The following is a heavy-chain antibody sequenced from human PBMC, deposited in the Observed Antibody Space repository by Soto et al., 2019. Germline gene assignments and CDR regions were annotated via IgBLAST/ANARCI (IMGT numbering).Heavy chain of an antibody. J-gene: IGHJ4*02. D-gene: IGHD3-22*01. Sequence: ASVKVSCKASGYTFTSCGISWVRQAPGQGLEWMGWISAYNGNTNYAQKLQGRVTMTTDTSTSTAYMELRSLRSDDTAVYYCARGLEYYDSSGYYVWGQGTRVTVSS. CDR2: ISAYNGNT. V-gene: IGHV1-18*04. CDR3: ARGLEYYDSSGYYV. CDR1: GYTFTSCG.